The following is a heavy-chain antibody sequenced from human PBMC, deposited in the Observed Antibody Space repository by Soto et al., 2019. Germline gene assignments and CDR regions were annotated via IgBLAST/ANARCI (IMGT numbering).Heavy chain of an antibody. J-gene: IGHJ3*02. CDR3: ATSRSACTPNAFDI. Sequence: QVQLQQWGAGLLKPSETLSLTCAVYGGSFSGYYWSWIRQPPGKGLEWIGEINHSGSTNYNPSLNSRDTISADTSKNHFSLNLSCVTAAATAAYYCATSRSACTPNAFDIWGQGTMVTVSS. V-gene: IGHV4-34*01. D-gene: IGHD3-16*01. CDR1: GGSFSGYY. CDR2: INHSGST.